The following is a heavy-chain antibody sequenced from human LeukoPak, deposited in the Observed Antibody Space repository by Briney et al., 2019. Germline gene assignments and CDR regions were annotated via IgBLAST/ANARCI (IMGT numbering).Heavy chain of an antibody. Sequence: GASVKVSCKASGYTFTNYGISWVRQAPGQGLECMGWISAYNGNAKYVQKFQGRVTMTTGTSTSTAYMELRSLRSDDTAVYYCARDLTHRRNYDNSGYQIVSAFWGQGTLVTVSS. CDR3: ARDLTHRRNYDNSGYQIVSAF. V-gene: IGHV1-18*01. J-gene: IGHJ4*02. CDR2: ISAYNGNA. CDR1: GYTFTNYG. D-gene: IGHD3-22*01.